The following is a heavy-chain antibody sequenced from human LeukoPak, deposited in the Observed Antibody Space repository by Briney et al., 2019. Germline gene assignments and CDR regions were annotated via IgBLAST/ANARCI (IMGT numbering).Heavy chain of an antibody. CDR1: GYTFTGSY. D-gene: IGHD2-2*01. CDR2: INPNSGGT. CDR3: ARDVGEYCSSVSCYASDY. J-gene: IGHJ4*02. V-gene: IGHV1-2*02. Sequence: ASVKVSCKASGYTFTGSYMHWVRQAPGQGLEWMGWINPNSGGTNYAQKFQGRVTMTRDTSISTAYMELSRLRSDDTAVYYCARDVGEYCSSVSCYASDYWGQGTLVTVSS.